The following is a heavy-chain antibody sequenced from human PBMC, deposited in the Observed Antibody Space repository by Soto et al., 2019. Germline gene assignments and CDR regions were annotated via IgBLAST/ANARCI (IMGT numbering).Heavy chain of an antibody. CDR1: GFTFDDYA. CDR3: AKDSRAAGTGWFDP. Sequence: EVQLVESGGGLVQPGRSLRLSCAASGFTFDDYAMHWVRQAPGKGLEWVSGISWNSGSIGYADSVKGRFTISRDNAKNSLYLQMNSLRAEDTALYYCAKDSRAAGTGWFDPWGQGTLVTVSS. D-gene: IGHD6-13*01. CDR2: ISWNSGSI. J-gene: IGHJ5*02. V-gene: IGHV3-9*01.